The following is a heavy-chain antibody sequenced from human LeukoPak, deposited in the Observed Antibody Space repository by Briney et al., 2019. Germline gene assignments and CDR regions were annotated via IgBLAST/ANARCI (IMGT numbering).Heavy chain of an antibody. CDR3: ARAPYDSSGYY. CDR2: INHSGST. D-gene: IGHD3-22*01. CDR1: GGSFSGYY. J-gene: IGHJ4*02. Sequence: SETLSLTCAVYGGSFSGYYWSWLRQPPGKGLEWIGEINHSGSTNYNPSLKSRVTISVDTSKNQFSLKLSSVTAADTAVYYCARAPYDSSGYYWGQGTLVTVSS. V-gene: IGHV4-34*01.